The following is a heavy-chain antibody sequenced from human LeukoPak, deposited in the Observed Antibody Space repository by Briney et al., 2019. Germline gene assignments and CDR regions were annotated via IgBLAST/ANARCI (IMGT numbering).Heavy chain of an antibody. CDR1: GYSFTSYW. CDR2: IYPGDTDT. D-gene: IGHD3-10*01. J-gene: IGHJ6*02. Sequence: GGSLQISCQGSGYSFTSYWIGWVRQVPGKGLEWMGIIYPGDTDTRYSPSFQGQVTISADKSISTAYLQWSSLKASDTAMYYCARQLGPYGSGSTTYGMDVWGQGTTVTVSS. CDR3: ARQLGPYGSGSTTYGMDV. V-gene: IGHV5-51*01.